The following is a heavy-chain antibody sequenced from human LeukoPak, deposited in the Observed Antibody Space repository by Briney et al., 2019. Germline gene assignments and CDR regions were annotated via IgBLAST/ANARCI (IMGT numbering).Heavy chain of an antibody. Sequence: SETLSLTCTVSGGSISSYYWSWIRQPPGKGLEWIGYIYYSGSTNYTSSLKSRVTISVDTSKNQFSLELSSVTAADTAVYYCARGGSYYGNWFDPWGQGTLVTVSS. CDR3: ARGGSYYGNWFDP. D-gene: IGHD3-10*01. V-gene: IGHV4-59*01. CDR1: GGSISSYY. J-gene: IGHJ5*02. CDR2: IYYSGST.